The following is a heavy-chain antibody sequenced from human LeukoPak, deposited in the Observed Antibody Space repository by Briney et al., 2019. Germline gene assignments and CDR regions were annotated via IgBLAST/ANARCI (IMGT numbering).Heavy chain of an antibody. V-gene: IGHV3-7*01. CDR3: ARGTGYSSSWPPH. CDR2: IKKDGSEK. J-gene: IGHJ4*02. CDR1: GFTFSSYW. Sequence: GGSLRLSCAASGFTFSSYWMSWVRQAPGKGLEWVANIKKDGSEKYYVDSVKGRFTISRDNAKNSLYLQMNSLRAEDTAVYYCARGTGYSSSWPPHWGQGTLVTVSS. D-gene: IGHD6-13*01.